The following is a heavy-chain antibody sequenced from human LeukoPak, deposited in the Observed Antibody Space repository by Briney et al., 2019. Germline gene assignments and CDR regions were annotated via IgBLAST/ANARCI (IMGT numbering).Heavy chain of an antibody. CDR3: AKAGPDTAVAGHKPFDY. CDR1: GCTFTSYY. D-gene: IGHD6-19*01. V-gene: IGHV1-46*01. Sequence: ASVKVSCKASGCTFTSYYMHWVRQAPGQGLEWMGIINPSGGSTSYAQKFQGRVTMTRDMSTSTDYMELSSLRSEDTAVYYCAKAGPDTAVAGHKPFDYWGQGTLVTVSS. J-gene: IGHJ4*02. CDR2: INPSGGST.